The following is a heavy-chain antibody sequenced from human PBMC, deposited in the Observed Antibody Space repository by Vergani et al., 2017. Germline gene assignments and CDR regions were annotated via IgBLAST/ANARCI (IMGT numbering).Heavy chain of an antibody. D-gene: IGHD2/OR15-2a*01. CDR1: GYTFTGYY. CDR3: TSFTTATSEDNDSTVYYHRFLEK. J-gene: IGHJ4*02. CDR2: INPKNGLT. V-gene: IGHV1-2*02. Sequence: QVQLVQSGAEVKRPGASVKVSCKASGYTFTGYYLHWVRLAPGQGLEWMGWINPKNGLTKYAQRFQGRVSLTRDTSITTAFMELSSLRSDNTAMYYCTSFTTATSEDNDSTVYYHRFLEKWGRETLVTVSS.